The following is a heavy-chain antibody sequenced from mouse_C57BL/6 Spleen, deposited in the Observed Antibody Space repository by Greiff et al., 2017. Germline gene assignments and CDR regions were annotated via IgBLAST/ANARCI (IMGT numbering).Heavy chain of an antibody. CDR1: GYAFSSSW. D-gene: IGHD1-1*02. J-gene: IGHJ2*01. CDR3: AREGDYAFDY. CDR2: IYPGDGDT. V-gene: IGHV1-82*01. Sequence: QVQLQQSGPELVKPGASVKISCKASGYAFSSSWMNWVKQRPGKGLEWIGRIYPGDGDTNYNGNFKGKATLTADKSSSPAYMKLSSLTSEDSAVYCCAREGDYAFDYWGQGTTLTVSS.